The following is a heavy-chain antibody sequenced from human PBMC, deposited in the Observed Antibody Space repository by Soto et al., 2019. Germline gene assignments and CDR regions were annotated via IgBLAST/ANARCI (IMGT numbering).Heavy chain of an antibody. J-gene: IGHJ3*02. CDR1: GYTFTSYA. CDR2: INAGNGNT. CDR3: ARFSELADAFDI. Sequence: GASVKVSCKASGYTFTSYAMHWVRQAPGQRLEWMGWINAGNGNTKYSQKFQGRVTITRDTSASTAYMELSSLRSEDTAVYYCARFSELADAFDIWGQGTMVTVSS. V-gene: IGHV1-3*01. D-gene: IGHD1-7*01.